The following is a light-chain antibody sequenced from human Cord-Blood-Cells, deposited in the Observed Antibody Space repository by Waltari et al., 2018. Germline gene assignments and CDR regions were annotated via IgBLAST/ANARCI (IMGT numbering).Light chain of an antibody. CDR1: QSVLYSSNNKNY. V-gene: IGKV4-1*01. J-gene: IGKJ4*01. CDR3: QQYYSTPLT. CDR2: WAS. Sequence: DIVMTQSPDSLAVSLGERATINCKSSQSVLYSSNNKNYLAWYQQNQGQPPKLLIYWASTRESGVPDRFSGSGSGTDFTLTISSLQAEDVAVYYCQQYYSTPLTFGGGTKVEIK.